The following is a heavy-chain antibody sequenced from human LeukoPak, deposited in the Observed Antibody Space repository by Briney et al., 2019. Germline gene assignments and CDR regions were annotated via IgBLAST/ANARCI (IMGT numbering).Heavy chain of an antibody. CDR3: ARERYYGDYPDY. CDR2: INPNNGGT. Sequence: ASVKVSCKASGYIFTGYYMHWVRQAPGQGLEWMGCINPNNGGTNYAQKFQGRVTMTRDTSITTAYMELNRLRSDDTAVYYCARERYYGDYPDYWGQGTLVTVSS. D-gene: IGHD4-17*01. CDR1: GYIFTGYY. J-gene: IGHJ4*02. V-gene: IGHV1-2*02.